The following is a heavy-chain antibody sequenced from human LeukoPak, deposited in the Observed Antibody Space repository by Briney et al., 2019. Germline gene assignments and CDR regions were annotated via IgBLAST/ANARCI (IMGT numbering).Heavy chain of an antibody. CDR3: ARDETEYYYGSGSYYPHYFDY. CDR2: ISSDSSSFK. D-gene: IGHD3-10*01. Sequence: GGSLRLSCAASGFTFSSYHFHWVRQAPGKGLEWVSSISSDSSSFKYYAHSVQGRFTISRDNARNSMYLQMNSLRAEDTAVYYCARDETEYYYGSGSYYPHYFDYWGQGTLVTVSS. V-gene: IGHV3-21*04. J-gene: IGHJ4*02. CDR1: GFTFSSYH.